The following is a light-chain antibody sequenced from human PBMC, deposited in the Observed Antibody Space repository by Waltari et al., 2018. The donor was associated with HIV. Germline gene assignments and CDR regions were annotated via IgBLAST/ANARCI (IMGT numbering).Light chain of an antibody. CDR3: GTWDSSLSVYV. Sequence: QSILTQPPSVSAAPGQKVTISCSRDTSNLRNNFVSCYQQVPGRAPRLLIYDNEKRPSGIPDRFSAFKSGMSATLGITGLQIVDEADYFCGTWDSSLSVYVFGSGTTVAVL. V-gene: IGLV1-51*01. CDR1: TSNLRNNF. CDR2: DNE. J-gene: IGLJ1*01.